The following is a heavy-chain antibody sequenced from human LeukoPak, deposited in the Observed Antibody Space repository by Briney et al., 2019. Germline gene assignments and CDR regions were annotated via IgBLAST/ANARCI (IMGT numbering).Heavy chain of an antibody. CDR2: TSGSGGGT. D-gene: IGHD3-22*01. J-gene: IGHJ6*02. CDR3: ARGTYYYDSHYGMDV. CDR1: GFTFSSYA. V-gene: IGHV3-23*01. Sequence: GGSLRLSCAASGFTFSSYAMSWVRQAPGKGLEWVSATSGSGGGTYYADSVKGRFTISRDNSKNTLYLQMNSLRAEDTAVYYCARGTYYYDSHYGMDVWGQGTTVTVSS.